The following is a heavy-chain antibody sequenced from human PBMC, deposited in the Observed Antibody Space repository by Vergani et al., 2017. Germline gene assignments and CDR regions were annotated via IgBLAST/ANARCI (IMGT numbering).Heavy chain of an antibody. CDR2: IIPIFGTA. CDR3: ARDQFNYYDSSGYRYVDY. J-gene: IGHJ4*02. CDR1: GGTFSSYA. D-gene: IGHD3-22*01. Sequence: QVQLVQSGAEVKKPGSSVKVSCKASGGTFSSYAISRVRQAPGQGLEWMGRIIPIFGTANYAQKFQGRVTITADESTSTAYMELSSLRSEDTAVYYCARDQFNYYDSSGYRYVDYWGQGTLVTVSS. V-gene: IGHV1-69*13.